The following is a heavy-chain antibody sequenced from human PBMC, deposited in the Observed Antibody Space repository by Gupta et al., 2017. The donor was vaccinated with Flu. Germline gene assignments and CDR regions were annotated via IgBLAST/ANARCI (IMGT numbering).Heavy chain of an antibody. V-gene: IGHV3-74*01. Sequence: EVQLVESGGGLVQPGGSLRLSCAASGFTFRIFWMQWVRQGPEKGLEWVSRSKSDGSSATYADSVKGRFTISRDNAENTLYLEMNSLRAEDTAVYYCARASNPILDYFDDWGQGARVIVSS. CDR3: ARASNPILDYFDD. D-gene: IGHD3-3*02. J-gene: IGHJ4*02. CDR1: GFTFRIFW. CDR2: SKSDGSSA.